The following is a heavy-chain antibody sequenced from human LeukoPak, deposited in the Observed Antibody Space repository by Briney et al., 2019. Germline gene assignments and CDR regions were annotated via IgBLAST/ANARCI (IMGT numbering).Heavy chain of an antibody. CDR3: ARAGGWNDDAGFHLYYFDY. CDR2: ISAHNGDT. J-gene: IGHJ4*02. D-gene: IGHD4-23*01. CDR1: GFTFSGYG. V-gene: IGHV1-18*01. Sequence: VASVKVSCKTSGFTFSGYGFNWVRQAPGQGLEWMGWISAHNGDTKYAQKFQDRVTMTTVASTTTAYMELRSLRSDDTALYYRARAGGWNDDAGFHLYYFDYWGRGTLVTVSS.